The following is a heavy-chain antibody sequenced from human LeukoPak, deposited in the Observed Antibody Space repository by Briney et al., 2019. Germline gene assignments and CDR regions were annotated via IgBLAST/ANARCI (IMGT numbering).Heavy chain of an antibody. D-gene: IGHD6-6*01. V-gene: IGHV3-30*18. CDR2: ISYDGSNK. Sequence: PARSLTLSCAASGFTFSSYGMHWVRQPPGKGLEWVAVISYDGSNKYYADSVKDRFPISRDNSQDTLYPQMNGLSAEDPAVYYCAKEEQLAFDYWGQGTLVTVSS. CDR1: GFTFSSYG. CDR3: AKEEQLAFDY. J-gene: IGHJ4*02.